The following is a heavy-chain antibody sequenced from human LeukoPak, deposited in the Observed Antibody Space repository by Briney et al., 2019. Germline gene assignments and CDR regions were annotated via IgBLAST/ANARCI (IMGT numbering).Heavy chain of an antibody. Sequence: ASVKVSCKASRYTFTSYYMHWVRQAPGQGLEWMGIINPSGGSTSYAQKFQGRVTMTRDTSTSTVYMELSSLRSEDTAVYYCARDNGNYYDSSGYQGGLDYWGQGTLVTVSS. D-gene: IGHD3-22*01. V-gene: IGHV1-46*01. CDR2: INPSGGST. J-gene: IGHJ4*02. CDR3: ARDNGNYYDSSGYQGGLDY. CDR1: RYTFTSYY.